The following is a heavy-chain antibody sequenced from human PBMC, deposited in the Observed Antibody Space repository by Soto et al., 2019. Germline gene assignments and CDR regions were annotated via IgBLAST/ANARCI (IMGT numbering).Heavy chain of an antibody. Sequence: PSETLSLTCTVSGGSISSSSYYWGWIRQPPGKGLEWIGSIYYSGSTYYNPSLKSRVTISVDTSKNQFSLKLSSVTAADTAVYYCARTVLMVYAITGFDYYGMDVWGQGTTVTSP. CDR2: IYYSGST. D-gene: IGHD2-8*01. J-gene: IGHJ6*02. V-gene: IGHV4-39*01. CDR1: GGSISSSSYY. CDR3: ARTVLMVYAITGFDYYGMDV.